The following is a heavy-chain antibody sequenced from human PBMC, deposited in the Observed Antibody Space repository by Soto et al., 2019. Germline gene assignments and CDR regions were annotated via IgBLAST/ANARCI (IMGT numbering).Heavy chain of an antibody. J-gene: IGHJ2*01. CDR1: GYSFTTYG. CDR3: ARVSSGWYGPEYFDL. Sequence: QVQLVQSGAEVKKPGASVKVSCRASGYSFTTYGMSWVRQAPGQGLEWLGWISTYNGNTNYAQKLQGRVTMTTDPTASTAYMEVRSLRSDDTAVYYCARVSSGWYGPEYFDLWGRGTLVTVSS. CDR2: ISTYNGNT. V-gene: IGHV1-18*01. D-gene: IGHD6-19*01.